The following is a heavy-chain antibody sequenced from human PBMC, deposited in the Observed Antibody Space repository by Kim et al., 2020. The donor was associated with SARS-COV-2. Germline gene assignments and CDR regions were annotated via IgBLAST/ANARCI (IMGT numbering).Heavy chain of an antibody. Sequence: SETLSLTCAVYGGSFSHYYWRWIRQPPGKGLEWIGEINHSGSTNYNPSLKSRVTISADTSKNQFSLKLNSVTAADTAVYYCASEAWVGASKSDYWGQGTL. J-gene: IGHJ4*02. V-gene: IGHV4-34*01. CDR3: ASEAWVGASKSDY. D-gene: IGHD1-26*01. CDR2: INHSGST. CDR1: GGSFSHYY.